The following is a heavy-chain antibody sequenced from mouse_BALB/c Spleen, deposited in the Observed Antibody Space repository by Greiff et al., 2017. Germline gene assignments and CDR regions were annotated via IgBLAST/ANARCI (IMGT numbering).Heavy chain of an antibody. CDR1: GYTFTSYW. CDR3: ARTDGNYDY. J-gene: IGHJ4*01. CDR2: IDPSDSET. V-gene: IGHV1-69*02. Sequence: VQLQQPGAELVKPGAPVKLSCKASGYTFTSYWMNWVKQRPGRGLEWIGRIDPSDSETHYNQKFKDKATLTVDKSSSTAYIQLSSLTSEDSAVYYCARTDGNYDYWGQGTSVTVSS. D-gene: IGHD2-1*01.